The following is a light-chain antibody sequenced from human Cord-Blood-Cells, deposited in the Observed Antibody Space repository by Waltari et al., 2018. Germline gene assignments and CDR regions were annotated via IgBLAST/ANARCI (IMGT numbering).Light chain of an antibody. Sequence: DIQMTQSPSSLSASVGDRVTITCRASTSISSYLNWYQQKPGKVPKLLIYAASRLQSGGPSRFSGSGSGTDFTLTISSLQSEDFATYYCHQSYSTPYSFGQGTKLEIK. CDR2: AAS. CDR3: HQSYSTPYS. CDR1: TSISSY. V-gene: IGKV1-39*01. J-gene: IGKJ2*03.